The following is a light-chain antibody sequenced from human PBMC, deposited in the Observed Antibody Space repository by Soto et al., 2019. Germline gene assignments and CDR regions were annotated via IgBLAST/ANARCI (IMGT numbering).Light chain of an antibody. V-gene: IGKV1-39*01. Sequence: DIQMTQSPSSLSASVGDRVSITCRASQSISTHLSWYQQKPGKAPKLLIYAASSLHSWVPSRFTGSGSGTEFTLTISSLQPEDFATYYCQQSYTSWWTFGQGTKVEIK. CDR1: QSISTH. CDR3: QQSYTSWWT. J-gene: IGKJ1*01. CDR2: AAS.